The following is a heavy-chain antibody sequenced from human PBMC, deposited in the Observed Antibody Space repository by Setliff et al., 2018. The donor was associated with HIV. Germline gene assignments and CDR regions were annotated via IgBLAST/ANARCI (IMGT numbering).Heavy chain of an antibody. CDR3: ARSSRVNCGGDCYLFDY. J-gene: IGHJ4*02. Sequence: KTSETLSLTCTVYGGSISNYYWSWIRQPAGKGLEWIGRIQTSGRTNNNPSLKSRVTMSVDTSKNQFSLILTSVTAADTAVYYCARSSRVNCGGDCYLFDYWGQGTPVTVSS. CDR2: IQTSGRT. CDR1: GGSISNYY. V-gene: IGHV4-4*07. D-gene: IGHD2-21*02.